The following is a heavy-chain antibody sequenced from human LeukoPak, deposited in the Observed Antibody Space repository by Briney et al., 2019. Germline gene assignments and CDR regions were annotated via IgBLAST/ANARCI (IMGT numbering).Heavy chain of an antibody. D-gene: IGHD3-9*01. CDR3: AREYYGVIFSHYLDV. V-gene: IGHV3-11*06. J-gene: IGHJ6*04. CDR2: ISISSSNI. Sequence: GGSLRLSCAASGFRVSGYDLNWIRQAPGKGLEWIAYISISSSNIHYADSVRGRFTISRDNANNSLYLQLSSLRVEDTAVYYCAREYYGVIFSHYLDVWGKGTTVTVSS. CDR1: GFRVSGYD.